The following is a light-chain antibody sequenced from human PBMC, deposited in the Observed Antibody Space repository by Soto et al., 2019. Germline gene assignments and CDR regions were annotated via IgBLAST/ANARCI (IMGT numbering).Light chain of an antibody. V-gene: IGKV1-39*01. CDR1: QSIGSY. CDR2: AAS. Sequence: IQMTQSPSSLSASVGDRVTITCRASQSIGSYLNWYQQKPGKAPKLLIYAASSLQSGVPPRFSGSESGTDCTLSISGGQPEDFSTHYCQHSYMVGPGPNVHI. CDR3: QHSYM. J-gene: IGKJ3*01.